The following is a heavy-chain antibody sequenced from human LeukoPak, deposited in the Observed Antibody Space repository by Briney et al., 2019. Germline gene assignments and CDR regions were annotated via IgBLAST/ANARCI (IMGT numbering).Heavy chain of an antibody. CDR3: AKGKYSSSWYFDY. Sequence: GGSLRLSCAASGFTFSSYAMSWVRQAPGKGLEWVSATSGGGTYTYYADSVKGRFTISRDNSKNTLYLQMNSLRAEDTAVYYCAKGKYSSSWYFDYWGQGTLVTVSS. CDR2: TSGGGTYT. J-gene: IGHJ4*02. CDR1: GFTFSSYA. D-gene: IGHD6-13*01. V-gene: IGHV3-23*01.